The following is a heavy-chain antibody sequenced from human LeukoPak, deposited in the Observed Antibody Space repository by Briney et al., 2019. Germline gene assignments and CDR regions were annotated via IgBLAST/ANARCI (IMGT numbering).Heavy chain of an antibody. CDR3: ARDSRYCTNGVCYGPYYYYGMDV. J-gene: IGHJ6*02. CDR2: INPNSGGT. CDR1: GYTFTGYY. Sequence: ASVKVSCKASGYTFTGYYMHWVRPAPGQGLEWTGWINPNSGGTNYAQKFQGRVTMTRDTSISTAYMELSRLRSDDTAVYYCARDSRYCTNGVCYGPYYYYGMDVWGQGTTVTVSS. V-gene: IGHV1-2*02. D-gene: IGHD2-8*01.